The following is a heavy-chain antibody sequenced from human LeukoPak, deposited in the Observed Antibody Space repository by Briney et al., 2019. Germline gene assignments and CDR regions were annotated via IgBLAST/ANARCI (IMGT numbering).Heavy chain of an antibody. CDR3: ARDSVDFQLGYYFYY. CDR2: IWYDGSNK. CDR1: GFTFSSYG. J-gene: IGHJ4*02. V-gene: IGHV3-33*01. D-gene: IGHD1-1*01. Sequence: QPGGSLRLSCAASGFTFSSYGMHWVRQAPGKGLEWVAVIWYDGSNKYYADSVKGRFTISRDNSKNTLYLQMNSLRAEDTAVYYCARDSVDFQLGYYFYYWGQGTLVTVSS.